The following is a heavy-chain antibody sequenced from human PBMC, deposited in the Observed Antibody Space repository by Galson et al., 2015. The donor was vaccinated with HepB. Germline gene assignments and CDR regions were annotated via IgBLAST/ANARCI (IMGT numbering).Heavy chain of an antibody. V-gene: IGHV1-2*02. CDR2: INPNSGDT. CDR1: GSTFTGYY. D-gene: IGHD3-3*01. CDR3: ATRSTFGVVISY. J-gene: IGHJ4*02. Sequence: SVTVSCKASGSTFTGYYMHWVRQAPGQGLEWMGWINPNSGDTVYAQKFQGRVTMTRDTSISTAYMGLSRLRSDDTAIYYCATRSTFGVVISYWGQGTLVTVSS.